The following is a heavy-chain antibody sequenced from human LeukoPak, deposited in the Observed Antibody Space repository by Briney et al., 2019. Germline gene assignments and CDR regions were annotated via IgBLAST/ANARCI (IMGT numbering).Heavy chain of an antibody. CDR3: ARDPKGGFSYGWGAFDI. J-gene: IGHJ3*02. CDR2: ISYDGNNK. V-gene: IGHV3-30-3*01. Sequence: PGGSLRLSCAASGFTFSTYAMHWVHQSPGKGLEWVAIISYDGNNKYYADSVKGRFIISRDNSKKMLYLQMNSLRAEDTAVYYCARDPKGGFSYGWGAFDIWGQGTMVTVSS. D-gene: IGHD5-18*01. CDR1: GFTFSTYA.